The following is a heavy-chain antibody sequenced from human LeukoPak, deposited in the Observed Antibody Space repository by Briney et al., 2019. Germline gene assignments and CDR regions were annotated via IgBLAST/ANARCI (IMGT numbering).Heavy chain of an antibody. J-gene: IGHJ4*02. CDR3: ARDYYDRSGSDY. Sequence: SETLSLTCTVSGGSISSYYWSWSGQPAGKGLEWIGRIYPSGSTNYNPSLQSRVTMSVDTSKNQFSLKLSSVTAADPAVYYCARDYYDRSGSDYWGQATLVTVSS. CDR1: GGSISSYY. D-gene: IGHD3-22*01. V-gene: IGHV4-4*07. CDR2: IYPSGST.